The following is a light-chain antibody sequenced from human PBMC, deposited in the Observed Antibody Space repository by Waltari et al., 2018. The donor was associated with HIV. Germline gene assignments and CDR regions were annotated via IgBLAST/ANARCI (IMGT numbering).Light chain of an antibody. Sequence: QSALTQPASVSGSPGQSITISCTGTSSDVGRYKYVSWYQQHPGKAPKLIVYEVSNRPSGVSNRFSGSKSGNPASLTISGLQAEDEADYYCSSYTGSSTLWVFGGGTKLTVL. CDR1: SSDVGRYKY. CDR2: EVS. J-gene: IGLJ3*02. V-gene: IGLV2-14*01. CDR3: SSYTGSSTLWV.